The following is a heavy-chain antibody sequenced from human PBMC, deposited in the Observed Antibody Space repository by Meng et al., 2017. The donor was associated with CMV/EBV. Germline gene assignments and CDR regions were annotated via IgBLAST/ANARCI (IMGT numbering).Heavy chain of an antibody. V-gene: IGHV3-30*04. CDR2: ISYDRSNK. CDR3: ARDFETTMVRGVIGY. CDR1: GCNFSSYA. Sequence: SGCNFSSYAMNWVRQAQGKGLEWVAVISYDRSNKYYADSVKGRFTISRDNSKNTLYLQMNSLRAEDTAVYYCARDFETTMVRGVIGYWDQGTLVTVSS. D-gene: IGHD3-10*01. J-gene: IGHJ4*02.